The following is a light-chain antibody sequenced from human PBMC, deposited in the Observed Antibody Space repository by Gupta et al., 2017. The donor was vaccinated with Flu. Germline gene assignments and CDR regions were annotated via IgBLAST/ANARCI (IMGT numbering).Light chain of an antibody. CDR1: KLGEKY. J-gene: IGLJ2*01. V-gene: IGLV3-1*01. Sequence: SYELTQPPSVSVSPGQTASINCSVDKLGEKYGCWYQQKPGQSPVLVIYQDTKRPSGIPERFSGSNSGNTATLTISGTQAMDEADYYCQAWDSGTAVFGGGTKLTVL. CDR3: QAWDSGTAV. CDR2: QDT.